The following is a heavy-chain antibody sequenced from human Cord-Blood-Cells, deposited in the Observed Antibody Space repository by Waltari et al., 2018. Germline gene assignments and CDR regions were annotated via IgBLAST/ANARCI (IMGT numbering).Heavy chain of an antibody. CDR3: ARDVSNYEGMDV. J-gene: IGHJ6*02. CDR2: IDGGGST. D-gene: IGHD4-4*01. V-gene: IGHV3-53*01. Sequence: EVQLVESGGGLIQPGGSLRLSCAASGFTVSSNYMSWVRQAPGKGLEWVSVIDGGGSTYYADAGKGRFTISRDNSKNTLYLQMNSLRAEDTAVYYCARDVSNYEGMDVWGQGTTVTVSS. CDR1: GFTVSSNY.